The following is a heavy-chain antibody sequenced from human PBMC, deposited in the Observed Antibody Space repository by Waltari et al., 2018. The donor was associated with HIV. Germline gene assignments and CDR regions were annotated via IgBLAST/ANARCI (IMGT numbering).Heavy chain of an antibody. CDR3: ARSVYSYGYLTYYYGMDV. Sequence: EVQLVESGGGLVKPGGSLRLSCAASGFTFSSYSMNWVRQAPGKGLGWVSSISSSGSYIYYADSVKGRFTISRDNAKNSLYLQMNSLRAEDTAVYYCARSVYSYGYLTYYYGMDVWGQGTTVTVSS. CDR1: GFTFSSYS. V-gene: IGHV3-21*01. D-gene: IGHD5-18*01. CDR2: ISSSGSYI. J-gene: IGHJ6*02.